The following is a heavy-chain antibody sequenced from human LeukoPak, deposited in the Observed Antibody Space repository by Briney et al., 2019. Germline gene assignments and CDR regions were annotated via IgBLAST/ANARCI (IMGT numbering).Heavy chain of an antibody. CDR3: ARDPRPGLMVRGAYNAFDI. V-gene: IGHV4-39*07. CDR2: IYYSGST. Sequence: PSETLSLTCTVSGGSISSSGYYWGWIRQPPGKGLEWIGSIYYSGSTYYNPSLKSRVTISVDTSKNQFSLKLSSVTAADTAVYYCARDPRPGLMVRGAYNAFDIWGHGTMVTVSS. J-gene: IGHJ3*02. D-gene: IGHD3-10*01. CDR1: GGSISSSGYY.